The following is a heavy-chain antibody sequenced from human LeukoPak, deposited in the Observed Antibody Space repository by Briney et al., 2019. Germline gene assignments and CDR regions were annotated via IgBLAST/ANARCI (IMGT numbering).Heavy chain of an antibody. Sequence: LETLSRTCAVYGGSFRGYYWSWIRQPPGRGLEWIGEINHSGNANYNPSLESRVTISADTSKNQFSLKLSSVTAADTAVYYCARWLLGELEGGDYWGQGTLVTVSS. V-gene: IGHV4-34*01. CDR3: ARWLLGELEGGDY. CDR1: GGSFRGYY. D-gene: IGHD3-22*01. CDR2: INHSGNA. J-gene: IGHJ4*02.